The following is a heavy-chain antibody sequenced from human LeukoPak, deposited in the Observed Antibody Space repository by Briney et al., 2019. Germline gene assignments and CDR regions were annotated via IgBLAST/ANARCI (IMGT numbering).Heavy chain of an antibody. J-gene: IGHJ4*02. Sequence: PSETLSLTCAVSGYSISSGYYWGWIRQPPGKGLEWIGSIYHSGSTYYNPSLKSRATISVDTPKNQFSLKLSSVTAADTAVYYCASSGVVVPAVDFDYWGQGTLVTVSS. CDR3: ASSGVVVPAVDFDY. V-gene: IGHV4-38-2*01. D-gene: IGHD2-2*01. CDR2: IYHSGST. CDR1: GYSISSGYY.